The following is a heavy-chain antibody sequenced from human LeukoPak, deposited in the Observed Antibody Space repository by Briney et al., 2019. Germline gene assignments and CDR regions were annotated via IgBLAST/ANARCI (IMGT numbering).Heavy chain of an antibody. D-gene: IGHD5-18*01. CDR1: GGSISSGGYS. V-gene: IGHV4-30-2*01. J-gene: IGHJ3*02. CDR3: ARVDTAMTDAFDI. CDR2: IYHSGST. Sequence: SETLSLTCAVSGGSISSGGYSWSWIRQPPGKGLEWIGYIYHSGSTYYNPSLKSRVSISVDRSKNQFSLKLSSVTAADTAVYYCARVDTAMTDAFDIWGQGTMVTASS.